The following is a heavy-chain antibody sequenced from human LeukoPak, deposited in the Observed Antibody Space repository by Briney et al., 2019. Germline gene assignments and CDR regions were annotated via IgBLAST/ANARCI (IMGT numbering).Heavy chain of an antibody. D-gene: IGHD2-15*01. CDR3: ARNGQWSFDY. CDR1: GFTFSRYW. Sequence: GGSLRLSCAASGFTFSRYWVTWVRQAPGKGLEWVANIKQDGSEKYYVDSVEGRFTISRDNAKNSLYLQMNSLRAEDTAVYYCARNGQWSFDYWGQGTLVTVSS. CDR2: IKQDGSEK. V-gene: IGHV3-7*01. J-gene: IGHJ4*02.